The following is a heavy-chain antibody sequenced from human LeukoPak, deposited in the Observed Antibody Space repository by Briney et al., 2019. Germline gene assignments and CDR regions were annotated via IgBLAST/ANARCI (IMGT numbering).Heavy chain of an antibody. CDR3: ASYDSSGYLFDY. CDR2: IYYSGST. V-gene: IGHV4-59*11. J-gene: IGHJ4*02. Sequence: SETLSLTCTVSGGSISSHYWSRIRQPPGKGLEWIGYIYYSGSTNYNPSLKSRVTISVDTSKNQFSLKLSSVTAADTAVYYCASYDSSGYLFDYWGQGTLVTVSS. CDR1: GGSISSHY. D-gene: IGHD3-22*01.